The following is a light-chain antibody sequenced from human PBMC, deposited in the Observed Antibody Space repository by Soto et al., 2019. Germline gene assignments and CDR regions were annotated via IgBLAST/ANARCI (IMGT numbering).Light chain of an antibody. CDR3: QQYNTLNT. Sequence: EIAMTQSPATLSVSPGHRATLSCRASQNVNNNLAWYQQKPGHAPSLLMYNVSTRATGFPARFSGSGSGTEFTLTISSLQSEDSAIYYCQQYNTLNTFGQGTKLEIK. CDR2: NVS. V-gene: IGKV3-15*01. J-gene: IGKJ2*01. CDR1: QNVNNN.